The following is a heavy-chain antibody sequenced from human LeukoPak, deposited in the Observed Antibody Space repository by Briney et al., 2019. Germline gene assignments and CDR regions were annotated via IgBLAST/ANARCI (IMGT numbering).Heavy chain of an antibody. CDR1: GFTFSSYA. D-gene: IGHD3-10*01. V-gene: IGHV3-23*01. J-gene: IGHJ4*02. CDR3: ATLNYGPYYFDY. CDR2: ISGSGGST. Sequence: GGSLRLSCAASGFTFSSYAMSWVCQAPGKGLEWVSAISGSGGSTYYADSVKGRFTISRDNSKNTLYLQMNSLRAEDTAVYYCATLNYGPYYFDYWGQGTLVTVSS.